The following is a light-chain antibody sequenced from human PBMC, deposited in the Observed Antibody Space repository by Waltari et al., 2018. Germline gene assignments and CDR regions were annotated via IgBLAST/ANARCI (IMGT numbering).Light chain of an antibody. Sequence: DIQFTQSPSSLSASVGDSVTITCRTSQTIYVYLNWYQQTSGRSRKLLLLTASVLHNGAPSRFRSSGSTNEFALTSPIVEPDDFATYYSQQTNSALYTFGQGTTLDIK. CDR2: TAS. CDR3: QQTNSALYT. V-gene: IGKV1-39*01. J-gene: IGKJ2*01. CDR1: QTIYVY.